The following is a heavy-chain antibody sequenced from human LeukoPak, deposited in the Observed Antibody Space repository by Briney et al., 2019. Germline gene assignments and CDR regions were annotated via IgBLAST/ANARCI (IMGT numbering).Heavy chain of an antibody. CDR3: ARALPYCSSTSRPNVDASDI. CDR1: GFTFSSYA. V-gene: IGHV3-23*01. CDR2: VSGSGGST. D-gene: IGHD2-2*01. J-gene: IGHJ3*02. Sequence: GGSLRLSCAASGFTFSSYAMSWVRQAPGKGLEWVSAVSGSGGSTYYADSVKGRFTISRDNSKNTLYLQMNSLRAGYTAVYYCARALPYCSSTSRPNVDASDIWGQGTMVTVSS.